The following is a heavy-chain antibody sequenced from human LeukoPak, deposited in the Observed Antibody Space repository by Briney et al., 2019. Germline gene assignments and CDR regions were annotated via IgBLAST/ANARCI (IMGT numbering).Heavy chain of an antibody. V-gene: IGHV3-23*01. CDR3: AKAEGYDILTGLDY. CDR2: IGASGGST. J-gene: IGHJ4*02. Sequence: PGGSLILSCATSGFTFSSYAMSWVRQAPGKGLEWVSGIGASGGSTYYADSVKGRFTISRDNSKNTLYLQMNSLRTEDTAVYYCAKAEGYDILTGLDYWGQGTLVTVSS. CDR1: GFTFSSYA. D-gene: IGHD3-9*01.